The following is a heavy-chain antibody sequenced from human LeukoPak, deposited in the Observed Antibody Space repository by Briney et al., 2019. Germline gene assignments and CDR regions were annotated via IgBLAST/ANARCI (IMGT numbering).Heavy chain of an antibody. V-gene: IGHV3-33*01. J-gene: IGHJ4*02. CDR1: GFTFSSYG. D-gene: IGHD3-10*01. CDR3: ARDQSSIRGVFDS. Sequence: RGRSLRLSCAASGFTFSSYGMHWVRQAPGKGLEWVADIWDDGSNKHYMDSVKGRLPLPRHNPKNTLYLQMNSLRVEDTAVYYCARDQSSIRGVFDSWGQGSLVAVSS. CDR2: IWDDGSNK.